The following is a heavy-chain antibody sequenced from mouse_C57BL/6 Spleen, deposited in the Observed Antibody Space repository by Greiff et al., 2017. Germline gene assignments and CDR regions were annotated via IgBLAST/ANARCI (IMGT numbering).Heavy chain of an antibody. CDR2: ISSGSSTI. CDR3: ERPTYYGNCEYDMDY. Sequence: EVQVVESGGGLVKPGGSLKLSCAASGFTFSDYGMHWVRPAPEKGLEWVAYISSGSSTIYYAATVKGRFTISRDNAKNTLYLQLTRLRSEDTAMYYWERPTYYGNCEYDMDYWGQGTSVTVSS. J-gene: IGHJ4*01. V-gene: IGHV5-17*01. D-gene: IGHD2-10*01. CDR1: GFTFSDYG.